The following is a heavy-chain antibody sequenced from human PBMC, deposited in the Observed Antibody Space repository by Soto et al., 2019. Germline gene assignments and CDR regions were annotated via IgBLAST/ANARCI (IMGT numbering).Heavy chain of an antibody. CDR3: ARGRLSDCSRTSCYNYFDY. V-gene: IGHV1-69*06. CDR2: IIPIFGTA. J-gene: IGHJ4*02. Sequence: QVQLVQSGAEVKKPGSSVKVSCKASGGTFSSYAISWVRQAPGQGLEWMGGIIPIFGTANYAQKFQGRVTITAEKCTSTAYMELSSLRSEDTAVYYCARGRLSDCSRTSCYNYFDYWGQGTMVTVSS. CDR1: GGTFSSYA. D-gene: IGHD2-2*02.